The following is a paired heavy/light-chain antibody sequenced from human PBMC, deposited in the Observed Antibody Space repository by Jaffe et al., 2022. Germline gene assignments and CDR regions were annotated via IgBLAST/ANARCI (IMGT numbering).Light chain of an antibody. CDR2: ENN. V-gene: IGLV1-51*02. CDR1: SSNIGNNY. J-gene: IGLJ2*01. Sequence: QSVLTQPPSVSAAPGQKVTISCSGSSSNIGNNYVSWYQQLPGTAPKLLIYENNKRPSGIPDRFSGSKSGTSATLGITGLQTGDEADYYCGTWDSSLSAHVVFGGGTKLTVL. CDR3: GTWDSSLSAHVV.
Heavy chain of an antibody. J-gene: IGHJ3*02. D-gene: IGHD3-9*01. CDR1: GFTFSSYE. CDR3: AREELRYFDWLPTGAFDI. CDR2: ISSSGSTI. Sequence: EVQLVESGGGLVQPGGSLRLSCAASGFTFSSYEMNWVRQAPGKGLEWVSYISSSGSTIYYADSVKGRFTISRDNAKNSLYLQMNSLRAEDTAVYYCAREELRYFDWLPTGAFDIWGQGTMVTVSS. V-gene: IGHV3-48*03.